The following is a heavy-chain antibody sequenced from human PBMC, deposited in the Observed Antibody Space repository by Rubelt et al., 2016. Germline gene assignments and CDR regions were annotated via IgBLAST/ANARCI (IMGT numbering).Heavy chain of an antibody. J-gene: IGHJ4*02. Sequence: IINPSGGSTSYAQKFQGRVTMTRDTSTSTVYMELSSLRAEDTAVYYCVKDLENPPTDWSQDYWGQGTLVTVSS. D-gene: IGHD1-1*01. CDR3: VKDLENPPTDWSQDY. CDR2: INPSGGST. V-gene: IGHV1-46*01.